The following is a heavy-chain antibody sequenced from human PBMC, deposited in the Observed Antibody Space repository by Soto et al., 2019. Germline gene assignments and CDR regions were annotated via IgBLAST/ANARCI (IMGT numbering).Heavy chain of an antibody. V-gene: IGHV1-18*01. Sequence: ASVKVSCKASGFTFGTSAIHWIRQTRGHRLEWIGWIVVDTGNTNYAQKLQGRVTMTTDTSTSTAYMELRSLRSDDTAVYYCARDSPPPREWGQGTLVTVSS. CDR3: ARDSPPPRE. CDR2: IVVDTGNT. J-gene: IGHJ4*02. CDR1: GFTFGTSA.